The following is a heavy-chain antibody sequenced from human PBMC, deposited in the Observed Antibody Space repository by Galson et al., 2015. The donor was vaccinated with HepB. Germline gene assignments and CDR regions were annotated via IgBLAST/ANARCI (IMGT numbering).Heavy chain of an antibody. CDR1: GDSVTANTAV. V-gene: IGHV6-1*01. CDR3: AYGVDV. Sequence: CAISGDSVTANTAVWNWIRQSPSRGLEWLGRTYYRSKWQKDYAVSMKSRITISTDTSRNQVSLQLNSMRPQDTAVYYCAYGVDVWSQGTTVTVSS. J-gene: IGHJ6*02. CDR2: TYYRSKWQK.